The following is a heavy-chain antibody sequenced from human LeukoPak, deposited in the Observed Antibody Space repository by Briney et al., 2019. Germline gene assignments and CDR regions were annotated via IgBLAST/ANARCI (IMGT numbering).Heavy chain of an antibody. V-gene: IGHV1-8*01. CDR3: ARVVMKAFYYYYMDV. CDR1: GYTFSDYD. Sequence: ASVKVTCKASGYTFSDYDVNWVRQAPGQGLEWMGWMNPTSGDTGYAQKFQGRVTMTRSMSRNTAYMELSRLRSEDTAVYFCARVVMKAFYYYYMDVWGKGTTIIISS. J-gene: IGHJ6*03. D-gene: IGHD2-21*01. CDR2: MNPTSGDT.